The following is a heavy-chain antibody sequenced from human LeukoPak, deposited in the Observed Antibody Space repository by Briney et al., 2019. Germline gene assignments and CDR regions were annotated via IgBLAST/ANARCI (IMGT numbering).Heavy chain of an antibody. V-gene: IGHV7-4-1*02. CDR1: GYTFTSYA. CDR3: ARIGAGGRGTQSNYYYMDV. D-gene: IGHD1-1*01. CDR2: INTNTGNT. J-gene: IGHJ6*03. Sequence: ASVKVSCKASGYTFTSYAMNWVRQAPGQGLEWMGWINTNTGNTTYAQGFTGRFVFSLDTSVSTAYLQISSLKAEDTAVYYCARIGAGGRGTQSNYYYMDVWGKGTTVTVSS.